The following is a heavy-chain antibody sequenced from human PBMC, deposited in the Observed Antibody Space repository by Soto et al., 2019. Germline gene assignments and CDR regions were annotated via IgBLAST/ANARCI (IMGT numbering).Heavy chain of an antibody. CDR3: ARAKEYTNSSGFDV. D-gene: IGHD6-6*01. V-gene: IGHV6-1*01. Sequence: SQTLSLTCAISGDSISSDSAAWNWIRQSPSRGLEWLGRTYYRSMWYSDYAFSLKSRITISPDTCKNQFSLQLNSVTPEDTAVYYCARAKEYTNSSGFDVWGQGTLVTVSS. CDR1: GDSISSDSAA. J-gene: IGHJ5*02. CDR2: TYYRSMWYS.